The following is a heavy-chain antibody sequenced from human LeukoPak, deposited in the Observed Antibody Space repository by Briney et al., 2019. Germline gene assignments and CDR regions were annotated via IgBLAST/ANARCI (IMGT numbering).Heavy chain of an antibody. V-gene: IGHV4-39*07. CDR1: DDSISSISYY. CDR2: ISYTGST. J-gene: IGHJ4*02. D-gene: IGHD6-25*01. CDR3: ARGVAATGSIYYFDY. Sequence: SETLSLSCTVSDDSISSISYYWGWIRQPPGMGLEWIGSISYTGSTYYNPSLKSRVTISVDTSKNQFSLKLSSVTAADTAVYYCARGVAATGSIYYFDYWGQGTLVTVSS.